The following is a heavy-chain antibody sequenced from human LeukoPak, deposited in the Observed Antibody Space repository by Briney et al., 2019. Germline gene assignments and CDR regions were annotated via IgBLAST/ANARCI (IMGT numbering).Heavy chain of an antibody. J-gene: IGHJ4*02. Sequence: GGSLRLSCAASGFTVSSNYMNWVRQAPGKGPEWVSGIGPSGDKTYYADSVKGRFTISRDNSENTVYLQMNSLRVEDTAVYYCAKDIDWLAFEDWGQGTLVTVSS. D-gene: IGHD6-19*01. V-gene: IGHV3-53*01. CDR2: IGPSGDKT. CDR1: GFTVSSNY. CDR3: AKDIDWLAFED.